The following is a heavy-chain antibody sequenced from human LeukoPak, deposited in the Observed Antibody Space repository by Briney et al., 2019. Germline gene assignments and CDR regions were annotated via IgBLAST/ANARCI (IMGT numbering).Heavy chain of an antibody. CDR3: AGVPVYDILTGYFDY. Sequence: SETLSLTCAVYGGSFSGYYWSWIRQPPGKGLEWIGEINHSGSTYYNPSLKSRVTISVDTSKNQFSLKLSSVTAADTAVYYCAGVPVYDILTGYFDYWGQGTLVTVSS. J-gene: IGHJ4*02. CDR1: GGSFSGYY. D-gene: IGHD3-9*01. CDR2: INHSGST. V-gene: IGHV4-34*01.